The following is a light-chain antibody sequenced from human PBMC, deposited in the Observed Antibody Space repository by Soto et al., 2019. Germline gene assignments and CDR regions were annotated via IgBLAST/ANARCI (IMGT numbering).Light chain of an antibody. CDR2: DAS. CDR1: QTVRNNY. Sequence: EFVLTQSPGTLSLSPGARATLSCRASQTVRNNYLAWYQQKPGQAPRLLIYDASNRAADIPARFSGSGSGTDFTLTISSLESEDAAVYYCQQRSNWPPITFGQGTRLEIK. J-gene: IGKJ5*01. CDR3: QQRSNWPPIT. V-gene: IGKV3-11*01.